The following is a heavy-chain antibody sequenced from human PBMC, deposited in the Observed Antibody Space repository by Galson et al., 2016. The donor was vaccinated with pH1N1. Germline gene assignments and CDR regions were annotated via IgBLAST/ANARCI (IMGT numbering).Heavy chain of an antibody. Sequence: SLRLSCAASGFTLTSYAMHWVRQAPGKGLEWVAVILYDGTNEYYADSVKGRFTISRDKTQSTVYLQMNRLRTEDTAVYYCARDSEYSGHEGFHWAQGTLVIVSS. CDR2: ILYDGTNE. CDR1: GFTLTSYA. J-gene: IGHJ4*02. D-gene: IGHD5-12*01. V-gene: IGHV3-30*04. CDR3: ARDSEYSGHEGFH.